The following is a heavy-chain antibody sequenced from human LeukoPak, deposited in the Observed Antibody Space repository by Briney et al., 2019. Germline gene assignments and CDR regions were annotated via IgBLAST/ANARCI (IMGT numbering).Heavy chain of an antibody. J-gene: IGHJ3*02. CDR2: IGGSGTGS. CDR1: GFAFRSYA. D-gene: IGHD1-26*01. CDR3: ARDSGSYPDAFDI. Sequence: GGSLRLSCAASGFAFRSYAMSWVRQAPGKGLEWVSAIGGSGTGSYYAGSVKGRFTISRHNSKNTLYLQMNSLRAEDTAVYYCARDSGSYPDAFDIWGQGTMVTVSS. V-gene: IGHV3-23*01.